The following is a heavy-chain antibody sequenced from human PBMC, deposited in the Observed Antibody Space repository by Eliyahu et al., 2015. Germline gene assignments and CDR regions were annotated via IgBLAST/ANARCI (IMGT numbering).Heavy chain of an antibody. CDR3: ARDQGGFYFYGTDV. CDR2: IKSKVEGTTA. V-gene: IGHV3-15*01. J-gene: IGHJ6*02. Sequence: EMEVVESGGGLVKPGGSLRLSCAVSGFNFDYAWMSWVRQAPGKGLGWVGRIKSKVEGTTADYSTVVKGRFTISRDDSSATVFLQMNSLKTEDTAVYYCARDQGGFYFYGTDVWGQGTTVTVSS. CDR1: GFNFDYAW.